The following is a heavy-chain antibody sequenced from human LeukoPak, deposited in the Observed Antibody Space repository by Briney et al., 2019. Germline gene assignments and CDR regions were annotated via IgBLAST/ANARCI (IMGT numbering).Heavy chain of an antibody. CDR1: GFTVSRNY. J-gene: IGHJ4*02. D-gene: IGHD5-12*01. CDR2: ISGSGGST. Sequence: GGSLRLSCAASGFTVSRNYMSWVRQAPGKGLEWVSAISGSGGSTYYADSVKGRFTISRDNSKNTLYLQMNSLRAEDTAVYYCAKDLPYSGYDDPYYDYWGQGTLVTISS. CDR3: AKDLPYSGYDDPYYDY. V-gene: IGHV3-23*01.